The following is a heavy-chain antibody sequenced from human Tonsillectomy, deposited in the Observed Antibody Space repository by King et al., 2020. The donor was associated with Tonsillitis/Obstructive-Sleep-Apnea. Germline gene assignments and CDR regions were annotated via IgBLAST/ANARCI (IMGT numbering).Heavy chain of an antibody. V-gene: IGHV4-39*01. J-gene: IGHJ4*02. D-gene: IGHD6-19*01. Sequence: QLQESGPGLVKPSETLSLTCTVSSGSISSSTYYWGWILQPPGKGLEWIGTNSGSTYYNPSLKSRVTISVDTSKNQFSLKLSSVTSADTAVYYCARRGGWYYFDYWGQGTLVTVSS. CDR3: ARRGGWYYFDY. CDR1: SGSISSSTYY. CDR2: NSGST.